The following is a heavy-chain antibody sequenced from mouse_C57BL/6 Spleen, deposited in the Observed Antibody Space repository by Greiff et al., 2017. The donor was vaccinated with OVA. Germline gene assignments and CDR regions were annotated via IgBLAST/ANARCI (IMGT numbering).Heavy chain of an antibody. CDR3: AIGLLLDY. Sequence: QVQLQQSGAELAKPGASVKLSCKASGYTFTSYWMHWVQQRPGQGLEWIGYINPSSGYTKYNQKFKDKATLTADKSSSKDYVLLSSLTDEDSAVYYSAIGLLLDYWGQGTTLTVSS. CDR1: GYTFTSYW. V-gene: IGHV1-7*01. J-gene: IGHJ2*01. D-gene: IGHD2-3*01. CDR2: INPSSGYT.